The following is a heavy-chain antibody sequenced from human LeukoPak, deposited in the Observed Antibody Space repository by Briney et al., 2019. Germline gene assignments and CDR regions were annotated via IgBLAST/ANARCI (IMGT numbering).Heavy chain of an antibody. V-gene: IGHV3-21*01. D-gene: IGHD2-2*01. Sequence: PGGSLRLSCAASGFTFSSYSMNWVRQAPGKGLEWVSSISSSSSYIYYADSVKGRFTISRDNAKNSLYLQVNSLRAEDTAVYYCARDLVAAAANYYYYMDVWGKGTTVTVSS. CDR2: ISSSSSYI. J-gene: IGHJ6*03. CDR3: ARDLVAAAANYYYYMDV. CDR1: GFTFSSYS.